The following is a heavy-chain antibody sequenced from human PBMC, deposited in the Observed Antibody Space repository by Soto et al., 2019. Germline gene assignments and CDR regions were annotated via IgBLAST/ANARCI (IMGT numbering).Heavy chain of an antibody. D-gene: IGHD6-19*01. J-gene: IGHJ1*01. V-gene: IGHV3-23*01. Sequence: EVQLLESGGGLVQPGGSLRLSCAASGFTFNSYAMRWVRQAPGKGLEWVSAISDGGGTTYYADSVKGRFTIARDNSNNTLYLQMNNLTVDDTAVYYCAKGRSSGWFRGGGYSPRWGQGTLVSVSS. CDR1: GFTFNSYA. CDR2: ISDGGGTT. CDR3: AKGRSSGWFRGGGYSPR.